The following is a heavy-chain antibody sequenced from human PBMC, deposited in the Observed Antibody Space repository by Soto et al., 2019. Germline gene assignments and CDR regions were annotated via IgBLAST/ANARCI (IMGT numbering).Heavy chain of an antibody. V-gene: IGHV1-18*01. J-gene: IGHJ4*02. CDR1: VYTFTSYG. CDR2: ISAYNGNT. D-gene: IGHD4-17*01. CDR3: ARGTTVETGSY. Sequence: QVQLVQSGAEVKKHGDSVKVSCTDSVYTFTSYGISWVRQAPGQGLEWMGWISAYNGNTKYAQKFQGRVTMTTDTSTSTAYMELRRLRSDDTAVYYCARGTTVETGSYWGQGTLVTFSS.